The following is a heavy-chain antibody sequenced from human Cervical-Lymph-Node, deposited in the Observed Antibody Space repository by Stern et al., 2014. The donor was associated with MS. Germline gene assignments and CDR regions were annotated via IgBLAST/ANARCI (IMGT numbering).Heavy chain of an antibody. CDR2: IVPIFGKA. J-gene: IGHJ4*02. Sequence: QVQLVQSGAEAKKPGSSVKVSCNISGDTFSRNGISWVRQAPGQGLEWMGAIVPIFGKANYAQKLQGRLTITADESTKTAYMELSSLRSEDTAVYYCAQEHHGGNFHSWGQGTLVIVSS. CDR3: AQEHHGGNFHS. V-gene: IGHV1-69*01. CDR1: GDTFSRNG. D-gene: IGHD4-23*01.